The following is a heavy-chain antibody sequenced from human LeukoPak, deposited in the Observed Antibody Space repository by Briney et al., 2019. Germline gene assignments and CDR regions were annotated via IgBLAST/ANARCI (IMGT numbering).Heavy chain of an antibody. Sequence: PSETLSLTCAVYGGSFSGYYWSWIRQPPGKGLEWIGEINHSGSTNYNPSLKSRVTISVDTSKNQFSLKLSSVTAADTAVYYCARGPNCTNGVCYLTLIDYWGQGTLVTVSS. CDR1: GGSFSGYY. CDR3: ARGPNCTNGVCYLTLIDY. CDR2: INHSGST. V-gene: IGHV4-34*01. J-gene: IGHJ4*02. D-gene: IGHD2-8*01.